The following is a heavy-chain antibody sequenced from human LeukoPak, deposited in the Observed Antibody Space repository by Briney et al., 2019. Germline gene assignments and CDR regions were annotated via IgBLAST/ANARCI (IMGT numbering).Heavy chain of an antibody. J-gene: IGHJ4*02. CDR2: ISSSGSTI. V-gene: IGHV3-48*03. D-gene: IGHD3-16*01. CDR3: VRDWAGLDKVFDY. Sequence: GGSLRLSCAASGFTFSSYEMNWVRQAPGKGLEWVSYISSSGSTIYYADSVKGRFTISRDNAKNSLYLQMNSLRAEDTAVYYCVRDWAGLDKVFDYWGQGTLVTVSS. CDR1: GFTFSSYE.